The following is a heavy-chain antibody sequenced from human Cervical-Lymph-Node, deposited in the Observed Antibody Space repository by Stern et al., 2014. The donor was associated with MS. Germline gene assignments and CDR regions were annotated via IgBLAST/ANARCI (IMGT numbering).Heavy chain of an antibody. CDR2: INPSGNRA. Sequence: VQLVESGAEVKKPGASVKVSCKASGYSFTSHYMHWVRPAPGQGLEWMGIINPSGNRASYAQKLQGRVTMTRDTSTSTVYMELSSLRSEDTAVYYCASGTGSKRPTGNYWGQGTLVTVSS. D-gene: IGHD3/OR15-3a*01. CDR3: ASGTGSKRPTGNY. J-gene: IGHJ4*02. V-gene: IGHV1-46*01. CDR1: GYSFTSHY.